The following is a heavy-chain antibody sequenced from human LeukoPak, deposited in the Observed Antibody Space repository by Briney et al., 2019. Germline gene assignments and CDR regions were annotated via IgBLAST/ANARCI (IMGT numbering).Heavy chain of an antibody. CDR1: GFTFSGNG. J-gene: IGHJ4*02. V-gene: IGHV3-23*01. CDR2: VTGDGATT. CDR3: ARMQGYFDY. Sequence: PGGSLRLSCAASGFTFSGNGMSWVRQAPGEGPEWVSGVTGDGATTYYADSVKGRFTISRDNSKNTVYLQMNSLRAEDTAFYYCARMQGYFDYWSQGTLVTVSA.